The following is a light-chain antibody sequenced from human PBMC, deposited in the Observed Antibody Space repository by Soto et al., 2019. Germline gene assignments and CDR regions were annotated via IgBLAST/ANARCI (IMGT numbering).Light chain of an antibody. CDR3: QQRSNWPLT. CDR1: QSVSRY. Sequence: EMVMTQSPGTLSLSPGESATLSCRASQSVSRYLAWYQQKPGQTPRLLIYDASNWAAGIPPRFSGSGSGTDFTLTISSLEPEDFAVYYCQQRSNWPLTFGGGTKVDIK. V-gene: IGKV3-11*01. J-gene: IGKJ4*01. CDR2: DAS.